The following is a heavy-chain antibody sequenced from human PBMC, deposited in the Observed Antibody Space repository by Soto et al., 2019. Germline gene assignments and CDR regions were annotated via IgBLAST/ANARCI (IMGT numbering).Heavy chain of an antibody. J-gene: IGHJ3*02. CDR1: GYTFTSYG. Sequence: ASVKVSCKPSGYTFTSYGISWVRQAPGQGLEWMGWISAYNGNTNYAQKLQGRVTMSTDTSTSTAYMELRSLRSDDTAVYYCGRVSDRGAFDIWGEGTMVTVSS. D-gene: IGHD1-26*01. CDR2: ISAYNGNT. CDR3: GRVSDRGAFDI. V-gene: IGHV1-18*01.